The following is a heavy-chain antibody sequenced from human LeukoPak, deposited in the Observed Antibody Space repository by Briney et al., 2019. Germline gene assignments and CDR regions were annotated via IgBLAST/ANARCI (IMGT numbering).Heavy chain of an antibody. V-gene: IGHV4-59*01. D-gene: IGHD1-26*01. CDR2: IYYSGST. Sequence: SETLSLTCTVSGGSISSYYWSWIRQPPGKGLEWIGYIYYSGSTNYNPSLKSRVTISVDTSKNQFSLKLSSVTAADTAVYHCARGVGAWHWFDPWGQGTLVTVSS. J-gene: IGHJ5*02. CDR1: GGSISSYY. CDR3: ARGVGAWHWFDP.